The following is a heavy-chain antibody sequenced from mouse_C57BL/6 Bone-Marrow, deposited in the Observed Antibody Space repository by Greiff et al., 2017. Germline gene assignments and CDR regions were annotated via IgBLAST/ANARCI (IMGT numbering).Heavy chain of an antibody. J-gene: IGHJ4*01. V-gene: IGHV5-4*01. CDR2: ISSGGSYT. CDR3: AREGIYYDYDGGYYYAMDY. Sequence: EVKVVESGGDLVKPGGSLKLSCAASGFTFSSYGMSWVRQTPDKRLEWVATISSGGSYTYYPDNVKGRFTITRDNAKNNLYLQMSHLKSEDTAMYYCAREGIYYDYDGGYYYAMDYWGQGTSVTVSS. D-gene: IGHD2-4*01. CDR1: GFTFSSYG.